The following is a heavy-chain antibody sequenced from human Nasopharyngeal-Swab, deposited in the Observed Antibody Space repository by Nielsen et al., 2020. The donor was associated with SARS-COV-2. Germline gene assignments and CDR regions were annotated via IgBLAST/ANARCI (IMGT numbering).Heavy chain of an antibody. V-gene: IGHV4-39*07. Sequence: WIRQPPGKGLEWIGSIYYSGSTYYNPSLKSRVTISVDTSKNQFSLRLNSVAAADTAVYYCATGYDRSKIGYWGQGILVTVSS. D-gene: IGHD3-22*01. CDR2: IYYSGST. CDR3: ATGYDRSKIGY. J-gene: IGHJ1*01.